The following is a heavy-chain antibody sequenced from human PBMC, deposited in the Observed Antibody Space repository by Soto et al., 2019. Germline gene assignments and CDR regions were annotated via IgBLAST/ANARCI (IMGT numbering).Heavy chain of an antibody. D-gene: IGHD3-10*01. CDR3: AKSLFGELPDFDY. CDR1: GLCLSSYA. J-gene: IGHJ4*02. CDR2: ISGSGGRT. V-gene: IGHV3-23*01. Sequence: TGGSRTLACPASGLCLSSYAMDYVRQAPGKGLEWVSSISGSGGRTYYADSVKGRFTISRDNSKNTLYLQMNSLRAEDTAVYYCAKSLFGELPDFDYWGQGALVSVPS.